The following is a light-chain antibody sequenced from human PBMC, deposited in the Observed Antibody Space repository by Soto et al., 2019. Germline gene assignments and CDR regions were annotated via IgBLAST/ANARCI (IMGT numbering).Light chain of an antibody. V-gene: IGLV2-8*01. CDR1: SSDIGGYNY. J-gene: IGLJ2*01. CDR3: CSYAGSNNVV. Sequence: QSALTQPPSASGSPGQSVTISCTGTSSDIGGYNYVSWYQQHPGKAPKLMIYDVTKRPSGVPDRFSGSKSGNTASLTVSGLQAEDEADYYCCSYAGSNNVVFGGGTKLTVL. CDR2: DVT.